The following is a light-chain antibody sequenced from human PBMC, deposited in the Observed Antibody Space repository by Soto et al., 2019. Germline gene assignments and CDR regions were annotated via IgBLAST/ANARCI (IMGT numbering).Light chain of an antibody. CDR2: GSS. CDR1: QSISSCY. V-gene: IGKV3-20*01. CDR3: HCQKYDDSPVYT. J-gene: IGKJ2*01. Sequence: IVLTQSPDTLSLSPGERATLSCRSSQSISSCYLAWYQQKPGQAPRLLMFGSSGRATGFPDRFSGIGSGTDFTLTISRLEPEDSAVYYCHCQKYDDSPVYTFGQGTKLEIK.